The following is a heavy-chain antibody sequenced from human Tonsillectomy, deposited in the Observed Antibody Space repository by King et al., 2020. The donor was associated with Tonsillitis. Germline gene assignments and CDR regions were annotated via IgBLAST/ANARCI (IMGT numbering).Heavy chain of an antibody. J-gene: IGHJ4*02. CDR2: MNPNSGNT. CDR3: ARGSNRYYDSSGPNPGFDY. V-gene: IGHV1-8*01. CDR1: GYTFTSYD. Sequence: VQLVESGAEVKKPGASVKVSCKASGYTFTSYDINWVRQATGQGLEWMGWMNPNSGNTGYAQKFQGRVTMTRNTSISTAYMELSSLRSEDTAVYYCARGSNRYYDSSGPNPGFDYWGQGTLVTVSS. D-gene: IGHD3-22*01.